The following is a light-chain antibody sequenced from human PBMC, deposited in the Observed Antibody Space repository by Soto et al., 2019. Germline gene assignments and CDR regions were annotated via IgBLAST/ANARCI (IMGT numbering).Light chain of an antibody. CDR3: QQYNERPPIS. CDR2: DAS. J-gene: IGKJ5*01. CDR1: QSVSSN. V-gene: IGKV3-15*01. Sequence: EIVMTQSPATLSVSPGERATLSCRASQSVSSNLAWYQQKRGQPPRLLIYDASTRATGVPARFSGSGSGTEFTLTIGSLQSEDFAVYYCQQYNERPPISFGQGTRLEIK.